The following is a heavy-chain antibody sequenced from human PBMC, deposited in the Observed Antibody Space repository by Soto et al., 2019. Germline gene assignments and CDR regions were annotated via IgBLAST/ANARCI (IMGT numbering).Heavy chain of an antibody. CDR1: GFTFSNAW. CDR2: IKSKTDGGTT. CDR3: TTEAVAGLFDS. Sequence: XGALILSCAASGFTFSNAWMSWVRQAPGKGLEWVGRIKSKTDGGTTDYAAPVKGRFTISRDDSKNTLYLQMNSLKTEDTAVYYCTTEAVAGLFDSWGQGNLVTVSS. J-gene: IGHJ4*02. V-gene: IGHV3-15*01. D-gene: IGHD6-19*01.